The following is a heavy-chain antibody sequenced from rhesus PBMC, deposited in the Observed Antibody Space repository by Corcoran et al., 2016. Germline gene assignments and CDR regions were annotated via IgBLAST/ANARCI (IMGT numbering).Heavy chain of an antibody. Sequence: QVQLQESGPGLVKPSETPSLTCVVYGGSVRDYYHWNWIRQPPGKGLEWIGQIYGGSGSTYYNPSLKSRVTVSKDTSKNQFSLKLSSVTAADTAVYYCARALITGTPDYWGQGVLVTVSS. CDR2: IYGGSGST. J-gene: IGHJ4*01. V-gene: IGHV4S9*01. CDR1: GGSVRDYYH. CDR3: ARALITGTPDY. D-gene: IGHD1-26*01.